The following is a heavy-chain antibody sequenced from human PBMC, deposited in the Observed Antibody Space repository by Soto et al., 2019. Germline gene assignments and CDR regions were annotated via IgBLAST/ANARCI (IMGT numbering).Heavy chain of an antibody. D-gene: IGHD4-17*01. CDR2: IKSKTDGGTT. CDR1: GFTFSNAW. CDR3: TTVRKPERSYGEYYYYYYYMDV. V-gene: IGHV3-15*01. Sequence: GGSLRLSCAASGFTFSNAWMSWVRQAPGKGLEWVGRIKSKTDGGTTDYAAPVKGRFTISRDDSKNTLYLQMNSLKTEDTAVYYCTTVRKPERSYGEYYYYYYYMDVWGKGTTVTVSS. J-gene: IGHJ6*03.